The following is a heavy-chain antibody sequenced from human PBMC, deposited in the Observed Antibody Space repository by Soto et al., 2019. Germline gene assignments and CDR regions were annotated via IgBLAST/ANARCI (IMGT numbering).Heavy chain of an antibody. D-gene: IGHD2-2*02. V-gene: IGHV3-74*01. CDR1: GFTFTGHW. CDR3: AREAGYWSTTSCYRRAFDT. CDR2: INTEGDST. Sequence: EVQLVESGGDLVQPWGSLSLSCAASGFTFTGHWMHWVRQVPGKGLVWVARINTEGDSTNYADSVKGRFTISRDSATNTVYLQMNGLGVDDTSVYFCAREAGYWSTTSCYRRAFDTWGQGTMVTGSS. J-gene: IGHJ3*02.